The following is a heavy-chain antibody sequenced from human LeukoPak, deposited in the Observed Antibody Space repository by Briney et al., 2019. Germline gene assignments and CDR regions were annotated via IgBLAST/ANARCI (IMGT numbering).Heavy chain of an antibody. J-gene: IGHJ4*02. D-gene: IGHD3-10*01. V-gene: IGHV3-30*18. CDR1: GFTFISYG. Sequence: PGGSLRLSFAASGFTFISYGRHGVRQAPGKGLEGLAVISYDGSNKYYADSVKGRFTISRDNSKNTLYLQMNSLRAEDTAVHYCAKAFMVRGVTVDYWGQGTLVTVSS. CDR3: AKAFMVRGVTVDY. CDR2: ISYDGSNK.